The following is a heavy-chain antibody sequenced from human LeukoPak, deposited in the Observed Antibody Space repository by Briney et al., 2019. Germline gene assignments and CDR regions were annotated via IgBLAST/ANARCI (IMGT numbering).Heavy chain of an antibody. CDR3: ARVNYYGSGSDY. V-gene: IGHV4-59*01. CDR1: GGSISSYY. D-gene: IGHD3-10*01. Sequence: PSETLSLTCTVSGGSISSYYWSWIRQPPGKGLEWIGYIYYSGSTNYNPSLKSRVTISVDTSKNQFSLKLSSVTAADTAVYYCARVNYYGSGSDYWGQGTLVTVSS. J-gene: IGHJ4*02. CDR2: IYYSGST.